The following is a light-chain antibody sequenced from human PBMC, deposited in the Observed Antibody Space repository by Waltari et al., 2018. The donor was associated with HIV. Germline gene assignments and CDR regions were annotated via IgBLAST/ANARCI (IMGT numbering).Light chain of an antibody. J-gene: IGLJ1*01. CDR2: ENK. CDR3: GTWDSSLSAYV. Sequence: QSVLTQPPSVSAAPGQKVTISCSGSSSNIGNNFLSWYQQLPGPAPKLLIYENKKRPSGIPDRFSGSKSGTSATLGITGLQTGDEADYYCGTWDSSLSAYVFGTGTKVTVL. CDR1: SSNIGNNF. V-gene: IGLV1-51*02.